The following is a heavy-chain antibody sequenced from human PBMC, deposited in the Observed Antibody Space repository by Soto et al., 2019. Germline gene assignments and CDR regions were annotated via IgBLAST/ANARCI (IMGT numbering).Heavy chain of an antibody. D-gene: IGHD4-4*01. Sequence: ASVNVSCKSSGGTFSSYAISWGRQAPGQGLEWMGGIIPIFGTANYAQKFQGRVTITADESTSTAYMELSSLRSEDTAVYYCARDRVGYSNSNWFDPWGQGTLVTVSS. CDR3: ARDRVGYSNSNWFDP. CDR1: GGTFSSYA. J-gene: IGHJ5*02. CDR2: IIPIFGTA. V-gene: IGHV1-69*13.